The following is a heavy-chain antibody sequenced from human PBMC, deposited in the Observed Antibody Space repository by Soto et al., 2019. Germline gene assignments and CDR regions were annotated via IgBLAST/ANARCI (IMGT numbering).Heavy chain of an antibody. Sequence: ASVKVSCKASGYTFTTYYMNWVRQAPGQGLEWMAIINPSGGSTTYAQKFQGRVTMTRDTSTSTVYMELSSLRSEDTAVYYCARGGDSAEYYFDYWGQGTLVTVSS. V-gene: IGHV1-46*01. J-gene: IGHJ4*02. CDR3: ARGGDSAEYYFDY. CDR2: INPSGGST. CDR1: GYTFTTYY. D-gene: IGHD2-21*01.